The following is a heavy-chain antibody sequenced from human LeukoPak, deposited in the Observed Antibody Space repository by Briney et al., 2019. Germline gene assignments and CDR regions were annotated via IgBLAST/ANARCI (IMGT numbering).Heavy chain of an antibody. CDR3: ARDLDDCSSTSCRYYFDY. CDR1: GYTFTGYY. J-gene: IGHJ4*02. CDR2: IIPIFGTA. D-gene: IGHD2-2*01. Sequence: SVSVSCKASGYTFTGYYMHWVRQAPGQGLEWMGGIIPIFGTANYAQKFQGRVTITADESTSTAYMELSSLRSEDTAVYYCARDLDDCSSTSCRYYFDYWGQGTLVTVSS. V-gene: IGHV1-69*13.